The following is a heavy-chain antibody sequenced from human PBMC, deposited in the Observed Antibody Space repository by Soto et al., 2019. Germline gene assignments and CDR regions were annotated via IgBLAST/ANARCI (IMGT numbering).Heavy chain of an antibody. V-gene: IGHV4-31*03. D-gene: IGHD3-3*01. Sequence: QVQLQETGPGLVKPSQTLSLTCTVSGGSISSGGYYWSWIRQHPGKGLEWIGYIYYSGSTYYNPSLKSRVTRSVGTSKNQFSLKLSSVTAADTAVYYCALRPLASRPLIRSGGWFDPWGQGTLVTVSS. J-gene: IGHJ5*02. CDR1: GGSISSGGYY. CDR2: IYYSGST. CDR3: ALRPLASRPLIRSGGWFDP.